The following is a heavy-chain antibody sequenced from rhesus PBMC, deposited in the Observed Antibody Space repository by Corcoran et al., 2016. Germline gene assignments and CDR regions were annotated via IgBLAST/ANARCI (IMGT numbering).Heavy chain of an antibody. CDR2: IYDSSTNT. D-gene: IGHD3-34*01. CDR1: GGSISDSYR. J-gene: IGHJ1*01. Sequence: QVQLQESGPGVVKPSETLSLTCAVSGGSISDSYRWSWIRQPPGKRLEWIGYIYDSSTNTNYNPFRKSRVTNSKDTSKTQFSLKLSSLTSADTAVYCCAGPRHRGGGENFEFWGQGALVTVSS. CDR3: AGPRHRGGGENFEF. V-gene: IGHV4S10*01.